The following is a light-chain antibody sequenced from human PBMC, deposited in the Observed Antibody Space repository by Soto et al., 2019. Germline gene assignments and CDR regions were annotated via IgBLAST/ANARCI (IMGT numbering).Light chain of an antibody. J-gene: IGKJ1*01. V-gene: IGKV3-20*01. CDR3: QQYGISLLT. Sequence: EIVLTQSPGTLSLSPGERATLSCRASQSVSSSYLAWYQQKPGQAPRLLIYGASSRATGIPDRFSGSGSGTDFTLTISRLEPEDFALYYCQQYGISLLTFGQGTKVEIK. CDR1: QSVSSSY. CDR2: GAS.